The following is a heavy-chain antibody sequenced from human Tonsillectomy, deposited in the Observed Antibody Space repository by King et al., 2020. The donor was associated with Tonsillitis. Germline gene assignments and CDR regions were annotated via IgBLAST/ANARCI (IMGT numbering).Heavy chain of an antibody. CDR3: ERDSANCYGSAFDI. CDR2: IREEGSEK. CDR1: GFSFSTYW. J-gene: IGHJ3*02. V-gene: IGHV3-7*01. D-gene: IGHD3-22*01. Sequence: QLVQSGGGLVQPGGSLRLSCAAAGFSFSTYWMSWVRQAPGKGLEWVANIREEGSEKYYVGAVKGRFTISRDNAKNSLYLQMNSLRDEDTAVYYCERDSANCYGSAFDIWGQGTVVTVS.